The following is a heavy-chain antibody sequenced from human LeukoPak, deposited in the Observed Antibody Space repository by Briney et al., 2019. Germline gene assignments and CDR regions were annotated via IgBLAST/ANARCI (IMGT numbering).Heavy chain of an antibody. Sequence: GGSLRLSCAASGFTFSSYAMSWVRQVPGKGLEWVSTISGSGGSTYYADSVKGRFTISRDNSKNTLFLQMNSLRAEDTAVYYCAKDDSSGVICDYWGQGTLVTVSS. CDR1: GFTFSSYA. J-gene: IGHJ4*02. D-gene: IGHD3-22*01. CDR3: AKDDSSGVICDY. V-gene: IGHV3-23*01. CDR2: ISGSGGST.